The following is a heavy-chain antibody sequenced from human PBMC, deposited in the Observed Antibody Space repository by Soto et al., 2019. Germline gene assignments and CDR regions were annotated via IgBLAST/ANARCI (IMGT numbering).Heavy chain of an antibody. D-gene: IGHD4-17*01. Sequence: PXXTLSLPFTVSGGSISNDNYDWGFIRQPPGKGLEWIGSIYYSGSTYYNPSLKSRVTISVDTSKNQFSLKLSSVTNADTAVYYCARQYGDYVRGAFDIWGQGTMVTVSS. CDR2: IYYSGST. CDR3: ARQYGDYVRGAFDI. J-gene: IGHJ3*02. CDR1: GGSISNDNYD. V-gene: IGHV4-39*07.